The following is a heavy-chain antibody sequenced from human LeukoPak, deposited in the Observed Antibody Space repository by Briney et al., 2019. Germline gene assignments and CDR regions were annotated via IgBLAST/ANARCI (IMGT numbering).Heavy chain of an antibody. Sequence: ASVKVSCKASGYTFTSYYMHWVRQAPGQGLEWMGIINPSGGSTSYAQKFQGRVTMTRDMSTSTVYMELSSLRSEDTAVYYCARDVSYGDYVESLDYWGQGTLVTVSS. CDR3: ARDVSYGDYVESLDY. CDR1: GYTFTSYY. J-gene: IGHJ4*02. D-gene: IGHD4-17*01. CDR2: INPSGGST. V-gene: IGHV1-46*01.